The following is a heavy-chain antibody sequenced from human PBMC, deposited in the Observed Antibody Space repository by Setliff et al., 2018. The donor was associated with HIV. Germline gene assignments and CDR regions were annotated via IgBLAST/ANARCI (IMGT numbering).Heavy chain of an antibody. CDR3: AREIPYSYGGRGHPL. D-gene: IGHD3-22*01. CDR2: VNRGRRT. Sequence: SETLSLTCALYGGSFSDYYWSWIRQPPGMGLEWSGEVNRGRRTNYNSSLKSRVTISIDTSRNQFSLTVSSVTAADTAVYYCAREIPYSYGGRGHPLWGQGTLVTVSS. V-gene: IGHV4-34*01. CDR1: GGSFSDYY. J-gene: IGHJ4*02.